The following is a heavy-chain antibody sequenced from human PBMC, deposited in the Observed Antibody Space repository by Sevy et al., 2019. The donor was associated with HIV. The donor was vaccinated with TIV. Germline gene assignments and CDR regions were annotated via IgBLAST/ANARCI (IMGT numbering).Heavy chain of an antibody. J-gene: IGHJ4*02. D-gene: IGHD4-17*01. V-gene: IGHV3-30*18. Sequence: GGSLRLSCAASGFSFSRYGIHWVRQAPGRGLEWVAFISHDGGTQYYADSVKGRFTVSRDNSKYTAYLEMDSLSTEDTAVYFCAKDLFGDYCLCSVDYWGQGALVTVSS. CDR2: ISHDGGTQ. CDR3: AKDLFGDYCLCSVDY. CDR1: GFSFSRYG.